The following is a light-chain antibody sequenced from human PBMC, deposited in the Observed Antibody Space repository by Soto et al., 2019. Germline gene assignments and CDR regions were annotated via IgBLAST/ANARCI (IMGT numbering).Light chain of an antibody. CDR2: DVS. J-gene: IGLJ3*02. Sequence: QSALTQPRSVSGSPGQSVTISCTGTSSDVGGYNYVSWYQQHPGKAPKLMIYDVSKRPSGVPDRFSGSKSGNTASLTISGLQAEDEADYYCCSYAGGYTWVFGGGTQLTVL. V-gene: IGLV2-11*01. CDR3: CSYAGGYTWV. CDR1: SSDVGGYNY.